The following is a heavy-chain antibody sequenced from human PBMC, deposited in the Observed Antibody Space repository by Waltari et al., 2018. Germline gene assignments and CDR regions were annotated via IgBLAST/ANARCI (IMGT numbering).Heavy chain of an antibody. CDR3: ARDLGSSDY. J-gene: IGHJ4*02. CDR2: IWYDGSNK. D-gene: IGHD2-2*01. CDR1: EFTFISYA. V-gene: IGHV3-33*01. Sequence: QVQLVESGGAVFQPGGSLRLSCAASEFTFISYARHWVRQAPGKGLEWVAVIWYDGSNKYYADSVKGRFTISRDNSKNTLYLQMNSLRAEDTAVYYCARDLGSSDYWGQGTLVTVSS.